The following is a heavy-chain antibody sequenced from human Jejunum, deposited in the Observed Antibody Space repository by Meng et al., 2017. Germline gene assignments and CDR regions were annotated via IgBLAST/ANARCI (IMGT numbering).Heavy chain of an antibody. Sequence: QVQLVQSGAEVKQSGASVRVSCKASGYTFSDHYIHWVRQAPGQGLERMGWTNPDTGGTNYAQKFQGWVTMTRDTSISTAYMELRRLRSDDTAVYYCARDAGSFLDYYFDSWGQGTLVTVSS. CDR1: GYTFSDHY. CDR3: ARDAGSFLDYYFDS. CDR2: TNPDTGGT. D-gene: IGHD1-1*01. V-gene: IGHV1-2*04. J-gene: IGHJ4*02.